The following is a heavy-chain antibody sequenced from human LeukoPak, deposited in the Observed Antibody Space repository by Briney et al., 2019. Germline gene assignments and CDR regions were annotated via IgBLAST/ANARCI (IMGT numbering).Heavy chain of an antibody. J-gene: IGHJ4*02. D-gene: IGHD3-9*01. CDR1: GFTFSSYS. CDR3: AADYNILTGYFSDLGY. CDR2: ITASADTT. Sequence: PGGSLRLSCAASGFTFSSYSMSWVRQAPGKGLEWVSSITASADTTFYSDSVKDRFTISRDNSKNTLNLQMNSLRPDDTAIYYCAADYNILTGYFSDLGYWGQGTLVTVSS. V-gene: IGHV3-23*01.